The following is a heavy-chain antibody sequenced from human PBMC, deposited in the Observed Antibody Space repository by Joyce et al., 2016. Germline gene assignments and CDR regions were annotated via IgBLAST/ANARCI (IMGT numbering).Heavy chain of an antibody. CDR2: ISYDGGDK. V-gene: IGHV3-30*03. CDR3: AREQRDMEYLYYGLAV. Sequence: QVQLVESGGGVVQPGGSLRLSCGGSGFTFSNYALHWVRQAPGKGLEWVSGISYDGGDKYHAESVRGRFSISRDNPKNTLYLQMNYLSGEDTAVYYCAREQRDMEYLYYGLAVWGQGTTVSVSS. J-gene: IGHJ6*02. D-gene: IGHD3-3*01. CDR1: GFTFSNYA.